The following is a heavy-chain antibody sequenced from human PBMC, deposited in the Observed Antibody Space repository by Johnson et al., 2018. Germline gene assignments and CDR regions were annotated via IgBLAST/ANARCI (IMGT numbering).Heavy chain of an antibody. CDR1: GGSISSNYY. CDR3: AKVFWSGYYGGAGMGAFDI. CDR2: IYYTGST. Sequence: QVQLQESGPGLVKPSETLSLTCTVSGGSISSNYYWGWIRKPPGKGLEWIGTIYYTGSTYYNPSLKSRVTISVDTSKNQFSLKLRSVTAADTAVYYCAKVFWSGYYGGAGMGAFDIWGQGTMVTVSS. D-gene: IGHD3-3*01. J-gene: IGHJ3*02. V-gene: IGHV4-39*07.